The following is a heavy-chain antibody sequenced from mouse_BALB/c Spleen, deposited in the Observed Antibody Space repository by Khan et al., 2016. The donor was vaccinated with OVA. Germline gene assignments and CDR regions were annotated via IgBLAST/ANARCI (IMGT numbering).Heavy chain of an antibody. J-gene: IGHJ2*01. CDR2: INSNGGST. Sequence: EVELVESGGGLVQPGGSLKLSCAASGFTFSSYGMSWVRQTPDKRLELVATINSNGGSTYYPDSVKGRFTISRDNATNTLYLQMSSLKSEDKAIYYCARMARTINWGQGTTLTVSS. CDR3: ARMARTIN. V-gene: IGHV5-6-3*01. CDR1: GFTFSSYG.